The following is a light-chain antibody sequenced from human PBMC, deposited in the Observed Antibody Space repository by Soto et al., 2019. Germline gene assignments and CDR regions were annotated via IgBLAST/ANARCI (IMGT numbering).Light chain of an antibody. J-gene: IGLJ3*02. Sequence: SYELTQPPSVSVSLGQMARITCSGEALPKKYAYWYQQKPGQFPVQVIYKDSERPSGIPERFSGSGSGTIVTLTISGVQAEDEADYYCLSTDSSGTYGVFGGGTQLTVL. CDR3: LSTDSSGTYGV. CDR2: KDS. V-gene: IGLV3-16*01. CDR1: ALPKKY.